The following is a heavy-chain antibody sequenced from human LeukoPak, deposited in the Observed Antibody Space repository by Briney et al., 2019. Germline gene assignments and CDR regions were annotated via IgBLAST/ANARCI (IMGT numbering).Heavy chain of an antibody. CDR1: GYSISSGYY. V-gene: IGHV4-38-2*02. Sequence: PSETLSLTCTVSGYSISSGYYWGWIRQPPGKGREWIGSIYHSGSTYYNPSLKSRVTISVDTSKNQFSLKLSSVTAADTAVYYCARARTGDLDYWGQGTLVTVSS. J-gene: IGHJ4*02. D-gene: IGHD7-27*01. CDR3: ARARTGDLDY. CDR2: IYHSGST.